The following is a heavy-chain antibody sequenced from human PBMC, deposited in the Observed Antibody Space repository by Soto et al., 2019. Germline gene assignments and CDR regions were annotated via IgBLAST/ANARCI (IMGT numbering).Heavy chain of an antibody. Sequence: PSETLSLTCTVSGGSISSGGYYWSWIRQHPGKGLEWIGYIYYSGSTYYNPSLKSRVTISVDTSKNQFSLKLSSVTAADTAVYYCARDPGYSYGYYYYGMDVWGQGTKVTVSS. CDR2: IYYSGST. CDR3: ARDPGYSYGYYYYGMDV. J-gene: IGHJ6*02. V-gene: IGHV4-31*03. D-gene: IGHD5-18*01. CDR1: GGSISSGGYY.